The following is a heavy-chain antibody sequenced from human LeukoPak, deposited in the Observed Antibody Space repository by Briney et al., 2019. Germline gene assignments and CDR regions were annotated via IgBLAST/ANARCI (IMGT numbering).Heavy chain of an antibody. V-gene: IGHV1-2*02. J-gene: IGHJ4*02. D-gene: IGHD2-2*01. CDR1: GYTFTGYY. CDR3: ARERTLTSCHDD. Sequence: ASVKVSCKASGYTFTGYYMHWVRQAPGQGLEWMGWINPNSGGTNYAQKFQGRVTMTRDTSISTAYMELSRLRSDDTAVYYCARERTLTSCHDDWGQGTLVTVSS. CDR2: INPNSGGT.